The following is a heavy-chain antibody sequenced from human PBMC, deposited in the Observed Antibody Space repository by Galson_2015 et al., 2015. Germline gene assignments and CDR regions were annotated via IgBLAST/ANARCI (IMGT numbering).Heavy chain of an antibody. V-gene: IGHV5-51*03. CDR1: GYSFPSYW. Sequence: QSGAEVKRPGESLKISCKGSGYSFPSYWIGWVRQMPGKGLECMGIIYPADSDTRYSPSFQGQVTITVDKSISTAYLQWSSLKASDTAMYYCARLPDYFYDMDVWGQGTTVTVSS. CDR2: IYPADSDT. J-gene: IGHJ6*02. CDR3: ARLPDYFYDMDV.